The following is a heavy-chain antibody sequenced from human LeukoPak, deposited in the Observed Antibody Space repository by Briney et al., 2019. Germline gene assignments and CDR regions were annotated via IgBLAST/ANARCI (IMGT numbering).Heavy chain of an antibody. CDR3: ARLRDGYNFDY. CDR1: GGSISSDY. Sequence: SETLSLTSTVSGGSISSDYWSWLRQPPGKGLEWIGYTYNSGSTNYNPSLKSRVTISVATSTNQFSLSLRSVTVATTASYYWARLRDGYNFDYWGQGTLVTVYS. V-gene: IGHV4-59*12. D-gene: IGHD5-24*01. CDR2: TYNSGST. J-gene: IGHJ4*02.